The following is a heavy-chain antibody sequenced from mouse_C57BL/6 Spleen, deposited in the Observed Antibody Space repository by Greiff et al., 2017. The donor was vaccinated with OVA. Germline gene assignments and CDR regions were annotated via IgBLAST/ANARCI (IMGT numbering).Heavy chain of an antibody. Sequence: EVKLVESGGDLVKPGGSLKLSCAASGFTFSSYGMSWVRQTPDKRLEWVATISSGGSYTYYPDSVTGRFTISRDNAKNTLYRQMSSLKSEYTAMYYCARHNGGSSYDYAMDYRGQGTSVTVSS. CDR2: ISSGGSYT. CDR3: ARHNGGSSYDYAMDY. CDR1: GFTFSSYG. V-gene: IGHV5-6*02. J-gene: IGHJ4*01. D-gene: IGHD1-1*01.